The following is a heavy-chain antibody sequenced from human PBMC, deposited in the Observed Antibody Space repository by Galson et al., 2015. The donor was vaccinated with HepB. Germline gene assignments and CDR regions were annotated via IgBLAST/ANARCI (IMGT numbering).Heavy chain of an antibody. V-gene: IGHV3-64D*06. J-gene: IGHJ4*02. D-gene: IGHD5-12*01. CDR3: VRWTSQHSGYDE. Sequence: SLRLSCAASGFTFRSFAMHWVRQAPGKGPEFVSGIGISESSTHYTDSVKGRFSISRDNTKNTLYLQMSSLRLEDTAVYYCVRWTSQHSGYDEWGQGTQVTVFS. CDR2: IGISESST. CDR1: GFTFRSFA.